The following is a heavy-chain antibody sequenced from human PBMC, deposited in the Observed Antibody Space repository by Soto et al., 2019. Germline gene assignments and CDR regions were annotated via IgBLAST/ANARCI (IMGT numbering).Heavy chain of an antibody. CDR2: IYYSGST. CDR1: GGSVSSGSYY. Sequence: SETLSLTCTVSGGSVSSGSYYWSWIRQPPGKGLEWIGYIYYSGSTNYNPSLKSRVTISVDTSKSQFSLKLSSVTAADTAVYYCARVQLIDSSGEYHQHWGQGTLVTVSS. CDR3: ARVQLIDSSGEYHQH. J-gene: IGHJ1*01. D-gene: IGHD3-22*01. V-gene: IGHV4-61*01.